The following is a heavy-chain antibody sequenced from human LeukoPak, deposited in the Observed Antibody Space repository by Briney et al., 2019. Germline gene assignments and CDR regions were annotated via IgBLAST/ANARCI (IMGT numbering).Heavy chain of an antibody. CDR3: AAVAAGTGAFDI. V-gene: IGHV3-9*03. CDR1: GFTFDDYA. Sequence: PGGSLRLSCAASGFTFDDYAMHWVRQAPGKGLEWVSGISWNSGSIGYADSVKGRFTISRDNAKNSLYLQMNSLRAEDMALYYCAAVAAGTGAFDIWGQGTMVTVSS. CDR2: ISWNSGSI. J-gene: IGHJ3*02. D-gene: IGHD6-19*01.